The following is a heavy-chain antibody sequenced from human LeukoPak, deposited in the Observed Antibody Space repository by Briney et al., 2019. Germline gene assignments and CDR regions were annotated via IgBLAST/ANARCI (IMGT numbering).Heavy chain of an antibody. CDR1: GFTFSSYA. CDR3: AKDTSLGYSSSWYGY. D-gene: IGHD6-13*01. Sequence: GGSLRLSCAASGFTFSSYAMSWVRQAPGKGLEWVSLISGDGGSTYYADSVKGRFTISRDNSKNSLSLQMNSLRTEDTALYYCAKDTSLGYSSSWYGYWGQGTLVTVSS. J-gene: IGHJ4*02. CDR2: ISGDGGST. V-gene: IGHV3-43*02.